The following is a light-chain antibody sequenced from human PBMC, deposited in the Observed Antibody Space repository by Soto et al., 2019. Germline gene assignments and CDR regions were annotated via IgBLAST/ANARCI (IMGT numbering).Light chain of an antibody. CDR3: QQSFNCTSLT. CDR2: DAS. Sequence: EIVLTQSPATLSLSPGERATLSCRASQSVSSYLAWYQQKPGQAPRLLIYDASNRATGIPARFSGGGSGTDFTLTLGSLEPDDGAVYYGQQSFNCTSLTFGQGIKLEIK. J-gene: IGKJ2*01. CDR1: QSVSSY. V-gene: IGKV3-11*01.